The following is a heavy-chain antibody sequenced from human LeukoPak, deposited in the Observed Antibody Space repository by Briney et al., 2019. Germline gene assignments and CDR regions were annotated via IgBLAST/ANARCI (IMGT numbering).Heavy chain of an antibody. Sequence: GGSLRLSCAASGFSFSDYYMSWIRQAPGKGLEWVSYISSSGSSIYYADSVKGRFTISRDNAKNSLYLQMNSLKAEDTAVYYCARDGTVRGKNGCFDFWGQGTLVTVSS. CDR2: ISSSGSSI. V-gene: IGHV3-11*04. J-gene: IGHJ4*02. CDR3: ARDGTVRGKNGCFDF. CDR1: GFSFSDYY. D-gene: IGHD3-10*01.